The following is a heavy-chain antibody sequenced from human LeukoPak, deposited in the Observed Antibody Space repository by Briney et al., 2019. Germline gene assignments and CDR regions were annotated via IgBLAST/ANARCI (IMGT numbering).Heavy chain of an antibody. CDR1: AGSFGGYD. CDR2: INHSGST. D-gene: IGHD6-6*01. CDR3: ASVCLSSSSVPVQH. Sequence: SETLSLTCAVYAGSFGGYDWAWIRQPPGKGLEWIGEINHSGSTNYNPSLKSRVTISVDTSKNQFSLKLRSMTAADRAVYYCASVCLSSSSVPVQHWGQGTLVTVSS. V-gene: IGHV4-34*01. J-gene: IGHJ1*01.